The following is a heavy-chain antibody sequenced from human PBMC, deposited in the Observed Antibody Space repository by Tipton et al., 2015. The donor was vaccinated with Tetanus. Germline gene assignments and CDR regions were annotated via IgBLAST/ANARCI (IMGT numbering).Heavy chain of an antibody. CDR2: IKQDGSEK. CDR3: AREAITMIPGAFDI. D-gene: IGHD3-22*01. CDR1: GFTFSSYW. J-gene: IGHJ3*02. Sequence: CAASGFTFSSYWMSWVRQAPGKGLEWVANIKQDGSEKYYVDSVKGRFTISRDNAKNSLYLQMNSLRAEDTAVYYCAREAITMIPGAFDIWGQGTMVTVSS. V-gene: IGHV3-7*01.